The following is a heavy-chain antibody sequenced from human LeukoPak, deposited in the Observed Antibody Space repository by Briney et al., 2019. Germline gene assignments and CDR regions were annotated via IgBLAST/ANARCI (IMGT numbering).Heavy chain of an antibody. CDR1: GFTFDDYA. J-gene: IGHJ4*02. CDR2: ISGDGGST. Sequence: GGSLRLSCAASGFTFDDYAMHWVRQAPGKGLEWVSLISGDGGSTYYADSVKGRFTISRDNSKNSLYLQMNSLRTEDTALYYCANAVGLLWFGELEYWGQGTLVTVSS. CDR3: ANAVGLLWFGELEY. V-gene: IGHV3-43*02. D-gene: IGHD3-10*01.